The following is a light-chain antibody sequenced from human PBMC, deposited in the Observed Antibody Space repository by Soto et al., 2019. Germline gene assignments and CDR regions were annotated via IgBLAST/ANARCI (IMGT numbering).Light chain of an antibody. CDR1: QTISSW. Sequence: DIQMTQSPSTMSGSVGDRVTLTCRASQTISSWLAWYQQKPGKAPKLLIYKASTLKSGVPSRFSGSGSGTEFTLTISSLQSEDFAVYYCQQYNNWPPITFGQGTRLEIK. V-gene: IGKV1-5*03. CDR3: QQYNNWPPIT. CDR2: KAS. J-gene: IGKJ5*01.